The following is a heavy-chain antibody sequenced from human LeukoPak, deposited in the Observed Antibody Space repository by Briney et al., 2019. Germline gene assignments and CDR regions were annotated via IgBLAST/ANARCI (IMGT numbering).Heavy chain of an antibody. V-gene: IGHV3-7*03. Sequence: PGGSLRLSCAASGFTFSSYWMSWVRQAPGKGLEWVANIKQDGSEKYYVDSVKGRFTISRDNAKNSPYLQMNSLRAEDTAVYYCATSSLIHGIRRFGDLLYPYPDHWGQGTLVTVSS. CDR3: ATSSLIHGIRRFGDLLYPYPDH. D-gene: IGHD3-10*01. CDR1: GFTFSSYW. CDR2: IKQDGSEK. J-gene: IGHJ4*02.